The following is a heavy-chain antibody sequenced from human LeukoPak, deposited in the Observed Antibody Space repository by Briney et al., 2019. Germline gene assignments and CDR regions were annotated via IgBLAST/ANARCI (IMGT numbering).Heavy chain of an antibody. J-gene: IGHJ3*02. CDR3: AKDLWWFGEFPNVFDI. V-gene: IGHV3-23*01. CDR2: ISGSGGST. Sequence: GGSLRLSCAASGFTFSSYGMSWVRQAPGKGLEWVSAISGSGGSTYYADSMKGRFTISRDNSKNTLYLQMNSLRAEDTAVYYCAKDLWWFGEFPNVFDIWGQGTMVTVSS. CDR1: GFTFSSYG. D-gene: IGHD3-10*01.